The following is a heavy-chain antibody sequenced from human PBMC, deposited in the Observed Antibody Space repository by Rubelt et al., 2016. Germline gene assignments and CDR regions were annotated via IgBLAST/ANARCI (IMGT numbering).Heavy chain of an antibody. J-gene: IGHJ4*02. Sequence: EVQLVESGGGLIQPGGSLRLSCAASGFTVSSSHVTWVRQAPGKGLEWVSRIKTDETTTNYADSVKGRFTISRDNAKNTLYLQVDSLRAEDAAWDYCARGSYTSSRLDYWGQGTLVTVSS. CDR3: ARGSYTSSRLDY. CDR1: GFTVSSSH. V-gene: IGHV3-74*02. CDR2: IKTDETTT. D-gene: IGHD6-13*01.